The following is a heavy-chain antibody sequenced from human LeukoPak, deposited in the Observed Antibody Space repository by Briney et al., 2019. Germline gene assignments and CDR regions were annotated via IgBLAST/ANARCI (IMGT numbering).Heavy chain of an antibody. CDR2: ISSSSGSIK. J-gene: IGHJ3*02. Sequence: GGSLRLSCEASGFSFGSYEMHWVRQAPGKGLEWVSYISSSSGSIKDHADSVKGRFTISRDNARNSLYLQMNSLRADDTAVYYCARSSMVDANDAFDIWGQGTMVTVSS. CDR1: GFSFGSYE. D-gene: IGHD2-15*01. V-gene: IGHV3-48*03. CDR3: ARSSMVDANDAFDI.